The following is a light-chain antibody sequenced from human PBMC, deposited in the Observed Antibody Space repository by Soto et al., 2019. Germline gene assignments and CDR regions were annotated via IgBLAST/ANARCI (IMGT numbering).Light chain of an antibody. J-gene: IGKJ1*01. Sequence: EIVLTQSPGTLSLSPGERATLSCRASQSVPSNFLAWYQQKPGQAPILLIYGVSRRATGIPDRFSGSGSGTDFTLTISRLEPEDFAVYYWQQYDSSWTFGQGTKVEIK. CDR3: QQYDSSWT. CDR2: GVS. CDR1: QSVPSNF. V-gene: IGKV3-20*01.